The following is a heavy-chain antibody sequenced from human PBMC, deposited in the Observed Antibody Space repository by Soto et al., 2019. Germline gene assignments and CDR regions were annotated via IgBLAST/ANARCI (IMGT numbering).Heavy chain of an antibody. CDR2: IYSGGST. D-gene: IGHD3-9*01. CDR1: GFTVSSNY. J-gene: IGHJ4*02. V-gene: IGHV3-66*01. CDR3: ARAGRYFDWLSQFAY. Sequence: EVQLVESGGGLVQPGGSLRLSCAASGFTVSSNYMSWVRQAPGKGLEWVSVIYSGGSTYYADSVKGRFTISRDNSKNTLYLQMNSLRAEDTAVYYCARAGRYFDWLSQFAYWGKGTLVTVSS.